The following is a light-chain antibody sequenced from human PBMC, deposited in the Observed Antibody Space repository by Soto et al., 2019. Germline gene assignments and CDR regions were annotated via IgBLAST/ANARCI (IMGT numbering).Light chain of an antibody. V-gene: IGKV1-5*03. J-gene: IGKJ1*01. CDR1: QSISSW. CDR3: QHWE. CDR2: KAS. Sequence: DIQMTQSPSTLSASVGDRVTITCRASQSISSWLAWYQQKPGKAPKLLIYKASSLESGVPSRFSGSGSGTEFTLTISSLQPDDFATYYCQHWEFGQGTKVEIK.